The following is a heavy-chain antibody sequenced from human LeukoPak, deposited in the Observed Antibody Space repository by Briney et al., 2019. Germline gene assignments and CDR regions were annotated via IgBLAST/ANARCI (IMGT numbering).Heavy chain of an antibody. D-gene: IGHD3-10*01. CDR1: GYSFTKYW. CDR3: ARPTGYYGSGSYYNPYYYYYYMDV. J-gene: IGHJ6*03. CDR2: IYPGDSDT. V-gene: IGHV5-51*01. Sequence: GESLKISCKGSGYSFTKYWIGWVRQMPGKGLEWMGIIYPGDSDTRYSPSFQGQVTISADKSITTAYLQWSSLKAEDTAVYYCARPTGYYGSGSYYNPYYYYYYMDVWGKGTTVTVSS.